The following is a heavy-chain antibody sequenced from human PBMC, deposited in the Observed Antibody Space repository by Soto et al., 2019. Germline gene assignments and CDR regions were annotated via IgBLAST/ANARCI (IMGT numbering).Heavy chain of an antibody. CDR2: INPSGGST. CDR3: ARGVDYDSSGYSPYNWFDP. V-gene: IGHV1-46*01. D-gene: IGHD3-22*01. CDR1: GYTFTSYY. J-gene: IGHJ5*02. Sequence: ASVKISCKASGYTFTSYYMHWVRQAPGQGLEWMGIINPSGGSTSYAQKFQGRVTMTRDTSTSTVYMELSSLRSEDTAVYYCARGVDYDSSGYSPYNWFDPWGQGTLVTVSS.